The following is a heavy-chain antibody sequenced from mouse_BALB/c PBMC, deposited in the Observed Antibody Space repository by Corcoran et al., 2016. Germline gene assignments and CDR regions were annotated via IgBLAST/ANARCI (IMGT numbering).Heavy chain of an antibody. V-gene: IGHV9-3-1*01. CDR2: INTYTGEP. CDR3: ARWGNYYFDY. Sequence: QIQLVQSGPELKKSGETVKISCKASGYTFTNYGMNWVKQAPGKGLKWMGWINTYTGEPTYADDFKGRFAFSLETSVSTAYLQINNLKNEDTATYFCARWGNYYFDYWGQGTTLTVSS. D-gene: IGHD2-1*01. CDR1: GYTFTNYG. J-gene: IGHJ2*01.